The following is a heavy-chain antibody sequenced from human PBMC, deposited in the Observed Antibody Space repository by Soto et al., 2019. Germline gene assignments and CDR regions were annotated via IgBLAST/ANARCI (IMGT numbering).Heavy chain of an antibody. CDR3: ARDLGEGATFWGRGNSDY. CDR2: ISSSGSTI. J-gene: IGHJ4*02. Sequence: EVQLVESGGGLVQPGGSLRLSCAASGFTFSSYEMNWVRQAPGKGLEWVSYISSSGSTIYYADSVKGRFTISRDNAKNSLDLEMKSLRAEGTAVYYCARDLGEGATFWGRGNSDYWGQGTLVTVSS. V-gene: IGHV3-48*03. D-gene: IGHD1-26*01. CDR1: GFTFSSYE.